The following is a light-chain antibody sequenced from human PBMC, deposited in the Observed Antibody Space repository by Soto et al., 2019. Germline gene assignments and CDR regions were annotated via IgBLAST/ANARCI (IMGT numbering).Light chain of an antibody. CDR3: QQYNNWPLT. CDR2: AVS. J-gene: IGKJ4*01. V-gene: IGKV3-15*01. Sequence: EIVMTQSPATLSVSPGERATLSCRASQSVSSNLAWYQQKPGQAPRLLIYAVSTRATGIPARFSGSGSGIEFTLTISSLQSEDFAVYDCQQYNNWPLTFGGGTKVDIK. CDR1: QSVSSN.